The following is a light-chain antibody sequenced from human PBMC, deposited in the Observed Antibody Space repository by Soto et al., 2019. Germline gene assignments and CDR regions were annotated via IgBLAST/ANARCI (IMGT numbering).Light chain of an antibody. V-gene: IGKV1-5*01. CDR2: DAS. Sequence: DNQAAYSPSALSSCVKDRVTITCRASQNISSWLAWDQQKPGKAPKLLIYDASSLESGVPSRFSGSGSGTEFTLTISSLQPEDFATYYCQQYNSYSWTFGQGTKVDI. CDR1: QNISSW. CDR3: QQYNSYSWT. J-gene: IGKJ1*01.